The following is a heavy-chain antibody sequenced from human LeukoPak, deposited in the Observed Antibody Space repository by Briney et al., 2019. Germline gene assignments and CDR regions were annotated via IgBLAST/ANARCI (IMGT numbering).Heavy chain of an antibody. J-gene: IGHJ4*02. D-gene: IGHD3-9*01. CDR2: INTDGTVT. Sequence: GGSLRLSCAASGFTVSKYWMLWVRQAPGKGLESVSRINTDGTVTTYADSVKGRFTVSRDNADNTMFLQMNSVRDEDTAGYYGAKSHWLAARPDFWGQGTPVTVSS. V-gene: IGHV3-74*01. CDR1: GFTVSKYW. CDR3: AKSHWLAARPDF.